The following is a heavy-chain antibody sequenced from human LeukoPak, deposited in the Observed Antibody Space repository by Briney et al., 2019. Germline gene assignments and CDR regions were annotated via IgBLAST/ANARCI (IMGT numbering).Heavy chain of an antibody. CDR1: GFTFSSYG. D-gene: IGHD3-10*01. V-gene: IGHV3-33*01. CDR3: ARDSYGDNWFDP. CDR2: IWYDGSNK. J-gene: IGHJ5*02. Sequence: GRSLRLSCAASGFTFSSYGMHWVRQAPGKGLEWVAVIWYDGSNKYYADSVKGRFTISRDNSKNTLYLQMNSLRAEDTAVYYCARDSYGDNWFDPWGQGTLVTVSS.